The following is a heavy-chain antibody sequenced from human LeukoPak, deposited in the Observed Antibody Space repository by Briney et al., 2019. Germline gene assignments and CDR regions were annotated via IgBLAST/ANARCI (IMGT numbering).Heavy chain of an antibody. CDR1: GFTFSSYA. J-gene: IGHJ6*03. V-gene: IGHV3-30*04. D-gene: IGHD3-3*01. CDR2: ISYDGSNK. CDR3: AREQREWSRDYYYYYMDV. Sequence: GRSLRLSCAASGFTFSSYAMHWVRQAPGKGLEWVAVISYDGSNKYYADSVKGRFTISRDNSKSTLYLQMNSLRAEDTAVYYCAREQREWSRDYYYYYMDVWGKGTTVTVSS.